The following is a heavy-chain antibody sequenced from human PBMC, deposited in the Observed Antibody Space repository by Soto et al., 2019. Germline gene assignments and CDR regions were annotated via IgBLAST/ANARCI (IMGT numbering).Heavy chain of an antibody. J-gene: IGHJ5*02. D-gene: IGHD4-4*01. CDR1: GYTFTDAW. Sequence: PGESLKISCKASGYTFTDAWIGWVRQMPGKGLEWMGIVYPGDSQTRYNPSFQGQITISADKSITTAYLQWTSLKASDTAMYYCARNLHDYNLRNWFDPWGQGTLVTVSS. CDR3: ARNLHDYNLRNWFDP. V-gene: IGHV5-51*01. CDR2: VYPGDSQT.